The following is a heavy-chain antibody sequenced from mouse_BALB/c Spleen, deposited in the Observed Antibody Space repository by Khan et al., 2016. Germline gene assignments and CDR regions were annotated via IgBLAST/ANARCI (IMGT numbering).Heavy chain of an antibody. J-gene: IGHJ2*01. CDR2: ISSGGSS. V-gene: IGHV5-6-5*01. CDR3: ATKVDDFDY. CDR1: GFTFSSYA. Sequence: EVELVESGGGLVKPGGSLKFSCAASGFTFSSYAMSWVRQTPEKRLEWVASISSGGSSFYPDILKDRFTIPRDNARNILYLQMSSLRSEDTAMYYCATKVDDFDYWGQGTTLTVSS.